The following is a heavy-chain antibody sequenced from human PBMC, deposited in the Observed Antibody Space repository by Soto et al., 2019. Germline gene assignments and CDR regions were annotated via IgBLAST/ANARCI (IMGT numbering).Heavy chain of an antibody. CDR3: GQSRASNWFDT. J-gene: IGHJ5*02. CDR1: GFTFSGSW. D-gene: IGHD6-13*01. CDR2: INNDGSIT. Sequence: EVQLVESGGGLVQPGGSLRLSCAGSGFTFSGSWMHWVRQAPGTGLVWVSRINNDGSITNYADSVKGRFTITRDNAKNTVYLQVNSLRAEDTAVYYCGQSRASNWFDTWGQGTLVTVFS. V-gene: IGHV3-74*01.